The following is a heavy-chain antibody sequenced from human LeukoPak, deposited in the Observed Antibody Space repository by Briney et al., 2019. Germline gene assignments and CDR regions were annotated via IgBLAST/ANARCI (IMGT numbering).Heavy chain of an antibody. CDR1: GGSISSGSYY. CDR2: IYTSGST. V-gene: IGHV4-61*02. J-gene: IGHJ4*02. Sequence: PSQTLSLTCTVSGGSISSGSYYWSWIRQPAGKGLEWIGRIYTSGSTNYNPSLKSRVTISVDTSKNQFSLKLNSVTAADTAVYYCARGEVLRYFDWFEYYFDYWGQGTLVTVSS. D-gene: IGHD3-9*01. CDR3: ARGEVLRYFDWFEYYFDY.